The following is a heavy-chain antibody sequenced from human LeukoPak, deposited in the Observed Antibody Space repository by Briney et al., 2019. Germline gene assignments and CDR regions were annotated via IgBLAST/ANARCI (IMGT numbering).Heavy chain of an antibody. J-gene: IGHJ4*01. CDR3: AVDFGSHRVVY. D-gene: IGHD3-3*01. CDR1: GGSISSTTSY. Sequence: SETLSLTCSVSGGSISSTTSYWGLIRQPPGKGLEWIGSVYYSGGTYYTSSLKSRVTISVDTSKNQFSLRLSSVTASDTAVYYCAVDFGSHRVVYWGQGSLVTVSS. CDR2: VYYSGGT. V-gene: IGHV4-39*01.